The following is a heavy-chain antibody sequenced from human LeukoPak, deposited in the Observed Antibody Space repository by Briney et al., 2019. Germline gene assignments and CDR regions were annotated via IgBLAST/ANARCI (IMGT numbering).Heavy chain of an antibody. D-gene: IGHD2-2*03. V-gene: IGHV4-39*02. CDR2: IFYSGKT. CDR3: ARLWIVATWFDA. CDR1: NGSMTSDSYY. J-gene: IGHJ5*02. Sequence: SGTLSLTCTVSNGSMTSDSYYWAWVRQPPGKGLEWIGTIFYSGKTYYSASLKSRVTVSLDTSKKNFSLRLSSVTAADTAVYYCARLWIVATWFDAWGQGALLPVFS.